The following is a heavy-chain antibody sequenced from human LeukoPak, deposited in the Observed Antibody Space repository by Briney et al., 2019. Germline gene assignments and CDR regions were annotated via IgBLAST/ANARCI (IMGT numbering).Heavy chain of an antibody. V-gene: IGHV3-33*01. J-gene: IGHJ3*02. Sequence: GRSLRLSCAASGFTFSSYGMHWVRQAPGKGLEWVAVIWYDGSNKYYANSVKGRFTISRDNSKNTLYLQMNSLRAEDTAVYYCARGYSYGSIWGQGTMVTVSS. CDR3: ARGYSYGSI. CDR1: GFTFSSYG. D-gene: IGHD5-18*01. CDR2: IWYDGSNK.